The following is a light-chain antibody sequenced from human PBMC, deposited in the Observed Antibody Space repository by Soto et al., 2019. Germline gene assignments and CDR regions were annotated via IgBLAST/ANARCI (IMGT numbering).Light chain of an antibody. CDR3: QKYNSAPRA. CDR1: QGISNY. CDR2: AAS. V-gene: IGKV1-27*01. J-gene: IGKJ3*01. Sequence: DIQMTQSPSSLSASVGDRVTITCRASQGISNYLAWYQQKPGKVPKLLIYAASTLQSGGPSRFSGSGSGTDFTLTISSLQPEDVAPYYCQKYNSAPRAFGPGTKVDIK.